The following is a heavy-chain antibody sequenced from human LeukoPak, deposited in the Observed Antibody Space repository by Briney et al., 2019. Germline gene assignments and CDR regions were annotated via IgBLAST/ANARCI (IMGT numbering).Heavy chain of an antibody. CDR3: AGRSGPDDY. J-gene: IGHJ4*02. CDR1: GFTFSNYS. Sequence: GGPLRLSCAASGFTFSNYSKIDARQAPEKGREWVSYISSNSGIINYADSVKGRFTISRDNAKNSLYLQMNSLRVEDTAVYYCAGRSGPDDYWGQGTLVTVSS. D-gene: IGHD2-15*01. CDR2: ISSNSGII. V-gene: IGHV3-48*01.